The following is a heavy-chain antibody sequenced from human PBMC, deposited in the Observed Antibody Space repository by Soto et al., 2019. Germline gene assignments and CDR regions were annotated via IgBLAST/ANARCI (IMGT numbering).Heavy chain of an antibody. V-gene: IGHV1-18*01. CDR1: GYTFTSYG. J-gene: IGHJ6*03. Sequence: QVQLVQSGAEVKKPGASVKVSCKASGYTFTSYGISWVRQAPGQGLEWMGWISAYSGNTNYAQKLQGRVTMTTDTSTSTAYMELRSLRSDDTAVYYCARGVAGSYCSSTSCYGNYYYYMDVWGKWTTVTVSS. D-gene: IGHD2-2*01. CDR2: ISAYSGNT. CDR3: ARGVAGSYCSSTSCYGNYYYYMDV.